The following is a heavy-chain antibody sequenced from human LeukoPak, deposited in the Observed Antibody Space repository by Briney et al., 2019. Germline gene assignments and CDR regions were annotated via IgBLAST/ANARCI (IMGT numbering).Heavy chain of an antibody. CDR1: GFSVSSIY. CDR2: IYSDGTT. V-gene: IGHV3-53*01. Sequence: VGSLRLSCAASGFSVSSIYMNWVRQAPGKGLEWVSVIYSDGTTYYADSVKGRFTISRDDSKNTLYLHMNSLRAEDTAVYYCARAPNWRFDHWGQGTLVTVSS. J-gene: IGHJ4*02. D-gene: IGHD1-1*01. CDR3: ARAPNWRFDH.